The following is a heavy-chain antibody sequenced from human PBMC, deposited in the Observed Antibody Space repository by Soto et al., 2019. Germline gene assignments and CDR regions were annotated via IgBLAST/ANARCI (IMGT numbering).Heavy chain of an antibody. CDR3: AGGSYYYDCSGYYHN. D-gene: IGHD3-22*01. J-gene: IGHJ4*02. CDR1: GGSFSGYY. Sequence: SETLSLTCAVYGGSFSGYYWSWIRQPPGKGLEWIGEINHSGSTNYNPSLKSRVTISVDTSKNQFSLKLSSVTAADTAVYYCAGGSYYYDCSGYYHNWGQGTLVTVSS. CDR2: INHSGST. V-gene: IGHV4-34*01.